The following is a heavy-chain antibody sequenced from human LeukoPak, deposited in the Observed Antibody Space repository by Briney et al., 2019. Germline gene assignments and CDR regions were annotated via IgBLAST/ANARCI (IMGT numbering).Heavy chain of an antibody. Sequence: SETLSLTCTVSGGSISSSSYYWGWIRQPPGKGLEWIGGIYYSGSTYYNPSLKSRVTISVYTSKNQFSLKLSFVTAADTAVYYCARIYSSSWYVQDAFDIWGQGTMVTVSS. CDR3: ARIYSSSWYVQDAFDI. CDR1: GGSISSSSYY. J-gene: IGHJ3*02. V-gene: IGHV4-39*01. CDR2: IYYSGST. D-gene: IGHD6-13*01.